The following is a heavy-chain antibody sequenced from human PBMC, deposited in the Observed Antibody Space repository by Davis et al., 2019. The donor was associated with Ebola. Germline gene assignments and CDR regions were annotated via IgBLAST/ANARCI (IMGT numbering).Heavy chain of an antibody. J-gene: IGHJ3*02. Sequence: SVKVSCKASGGTFNRHTINWVRQAPGQGLEWMGRIIPLLDITNYAQKFQGRVTITADKSTNTAYMQLNSLRPEDTALYYCARMELRGDSGSAFDISGQGTMVTVSS. CDR1: GGTFNRHT. CDR2: IIPLLDIT. CDR3: ARMELRGDSGSAFDI. V-gene: IGHV1-69*02. D-gene: IGHD1-7*01.